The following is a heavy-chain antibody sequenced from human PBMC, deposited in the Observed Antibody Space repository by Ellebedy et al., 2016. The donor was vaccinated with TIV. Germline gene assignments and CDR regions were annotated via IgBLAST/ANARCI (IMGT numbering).Heavy chain of an antibody. CDR3: ARSGEATIDY. CDR2: ISSSSSYI. V-gene: IGHV3-21*01. D-gene: IGHD5-24*01. Sequence: PGGSLRLSCAASGFTFSRYSMNWVRQAPGKGLEWVSSISSSSSYIYYADSVKGRFTISRDNAKNSLYLQMSSLRAEDTAVYYCARSGEATIDYWGQGTVVTVSS. J-gene: IGHJ4*02. CDR1: GFTFSRYS.